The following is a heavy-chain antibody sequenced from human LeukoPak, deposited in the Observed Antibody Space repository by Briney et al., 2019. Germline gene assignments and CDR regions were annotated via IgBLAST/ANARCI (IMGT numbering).Heavy chain of an antibody. CDR3: AKDDAWLRFGE. CDR2: IKQDGSEK. D-gene: IGHD3-10*01. CDR1: GFTFSSYW. J-gene: IGHJ4*02. Sequence: GGSLRLSCAASGFTFSSYWMSWVRQAPGKGLEWVANIKQDGSEKYYVDSVKGRFTISRDNSKNTLYLEVISLAAEDTAVYYCAKDDAWLRFGEWSQGTLVTVSS. V-gene: IGHV3-7*03.